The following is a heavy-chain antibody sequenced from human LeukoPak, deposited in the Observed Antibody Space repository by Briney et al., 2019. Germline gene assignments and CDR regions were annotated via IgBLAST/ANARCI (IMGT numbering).Heavy chain of an antibody. V-gene: IGHV1-8*01. CDR3: AREFPRISRYLMGQYNWFDP. CDR2: MNPNSGNT. Sequence: ASVKVSCKASGYTFTSYDINWVRQATGQGLEWMGWMNPNSGNTGYAQKFQGRVTMTRNTSISTAYMELSSLRSEDTAVYYCAREFPRISRYLMGQYNWFDPCVHGTLVTVPS. D-gene: IGHD6-13*01. CDR1: GYTFTSYD. J-gene: IGHJ5*02.